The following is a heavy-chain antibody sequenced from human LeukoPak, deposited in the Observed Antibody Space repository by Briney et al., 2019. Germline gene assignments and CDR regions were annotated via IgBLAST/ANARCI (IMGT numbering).Heavy chain of an antibody. D-gene: IGHD3-22*01. V-gene: IGHV1-8*02. CDR2: MNPNSGNT. CDR1: GYTFTSYG. Sequence: ASVKVSCKASGYTFTSYGISWVRQATGQGLEWMGWMNPNSGNTGYAQKFQGRVTMTRNTSISTAYMELSSLRSEDTAVYYCARGPDSSGYYGDYWGQGTLVTVSS. CDR3: ARGPDSSGYYGDY. J-gene: IGHJ4*02.